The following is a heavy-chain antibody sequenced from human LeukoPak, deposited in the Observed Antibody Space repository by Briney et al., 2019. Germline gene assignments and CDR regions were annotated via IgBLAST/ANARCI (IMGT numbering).Heavy chain of an antibody. D-gene: IGHD3-9*01. Sequence: SETLSLTCAVYGGSFSGYYWSWIRQSPGKGLEWIGEINHSGSTNYNPSLKSRVTISVDTSKNQFSLKLSSVTAADTAVYYCARQEGYYDILTGYSNRFYYFDYWGQGTLVTVSS. CDR1: GGSFSGYY. CDR2: INHSGST. V-gene: IGHV4-34*01. CDR3: ARQEGYYDILTGYSNRFYYFDY. J-gene: IGHJ4*02.